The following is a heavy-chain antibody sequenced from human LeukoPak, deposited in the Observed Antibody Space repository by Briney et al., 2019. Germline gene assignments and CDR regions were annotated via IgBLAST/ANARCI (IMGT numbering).Heavy chain of an antibody. CDR3: ANSMRGAVAGTGLDY. CDR1: GFTFSSYA. D-gene: IGHD6-19*01. J-gene: IGHJ4*02. Sequence: GGSLRLSCAASGFTFSSYAMSWVRQAPGKGLEWVSAISGSGGSTYYADSVKGRFTISRDNSKNTLYLQMNSLRAEDTAVYYCANSMRGAVAGTGLDYWGQGTLVTVSS. V-gene: IGHV3-23*01. CDR2: ISGSGGST.